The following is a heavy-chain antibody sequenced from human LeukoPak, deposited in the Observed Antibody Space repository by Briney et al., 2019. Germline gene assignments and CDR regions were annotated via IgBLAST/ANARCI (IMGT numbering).Heavy chain of an antibody. Sequence: GGSLRLSCAASGFTFSNYGMSWVRQAPGKGLEWVSTLSRSGDSPYYADSVKGRFTISRDNSKNTVYLQMNSLRAEDTAVYYCARTKEMASISYFDSWGQGTLVTVSS. D-gene: IGHD5-24*01. V-gene: IGHV3-23*01. CDR2: LSRSGDSP. CDR1: GFTFSNYG. CDR3: ARTKEMASISYFDS. J-gene: IGHJ4*02.